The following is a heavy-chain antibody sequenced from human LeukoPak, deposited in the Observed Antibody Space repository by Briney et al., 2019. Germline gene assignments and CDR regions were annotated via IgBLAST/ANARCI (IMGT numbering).Heavy chain of an antibody. V-gene: IGHV3-53*01. Sequence: GGSLRLSCAASGFTVSSNYMSWVRQAPGKGLEWVSIIYSGGYTYYADSVKGRFTISRDNSKNTLYLQMNSLRAEDTAVYYCARGDYGSGSYYNYYWGQGTLVTVSS. J-gene: IGHJ4*02. CDR3: ARGDYGSGSYYNYY. D-gene: IGHD3-10*01. CDR2: IYSGGYT. CDR1: GFTVSSNY.